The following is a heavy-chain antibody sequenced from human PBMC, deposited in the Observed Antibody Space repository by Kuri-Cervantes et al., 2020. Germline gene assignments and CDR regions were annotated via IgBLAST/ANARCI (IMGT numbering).Heavy chain of an antibody. CDR2: IKQDGSEK. CDR3: AREVYYDILSQYSEGFDP. J-gene: IGHJ5*02. D-gene: IGHD3-9*01. CDR1: GFTFSSYW. V-gene: IGHV3-7*01. Sequence: GGSLRLSCAASGFTFSSYWMSWVRQAPGKGLEWVANIKQDGSEKYYVDSVKGRFTISRDNAKNSLYPQMNSLRAEDTAVYYCAREVYYDILSQYSEGFDPWGQGTLVTVSS.